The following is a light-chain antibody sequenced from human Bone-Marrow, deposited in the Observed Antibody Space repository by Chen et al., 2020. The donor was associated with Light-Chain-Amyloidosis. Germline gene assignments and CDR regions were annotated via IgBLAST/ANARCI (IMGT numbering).Light chain of an antibody. CDR2: DDS. V-gene: IGLV3-21*02. CDR1: NIGSTS. CDR3: QVWDRSSDRPV. J-gene: IGLJ3*02. Sequence: SYVLTQPSSVSVAPGQTATIACGGNNIGSTSVHWYKQTPGQAPLLVVYDDSDRPSGIPERLSGSNSGNTATLTGSRVEAGDEADYYCQVWDRSSDRPVFGGGTKLTVL.